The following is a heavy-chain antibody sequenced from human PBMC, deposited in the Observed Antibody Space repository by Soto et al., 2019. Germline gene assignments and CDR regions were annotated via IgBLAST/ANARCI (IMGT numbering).Heavy chain of an antibody. D-gene: IGHD5-18*01. Sequence: GGSLRLSCAASGFTFSNYAMSWVRQAPEKGLEWVSFISGSGGTTYYADSVKGRFTISRDNSKNTLYLQMNSLRAEDTAVYYCAKAFSAMVTNAFDIWGQGTMVTVS. CDR1: GFTFSNYA. CDR2: ISGSGGTT. J-gene: IGHJ3*02. CDR3: AKAFSAMVTNAFDI. V-gene: IGHV3-23*01.